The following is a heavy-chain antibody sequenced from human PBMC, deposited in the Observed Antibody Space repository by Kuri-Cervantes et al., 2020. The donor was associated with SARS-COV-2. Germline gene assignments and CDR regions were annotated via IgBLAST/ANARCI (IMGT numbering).Heavy chain of an antibody. D-gene: IGHD3-10*01. Sequence: LRLSCTVSGGSISSGGYYWSWIRQPPGKGLGWIGYIYHSGSTYYNPSLKSRVTISLDTSKSQFSLSLNSLTAADTAVYFCARDPYRGESTFDYWGQGTLVTVSS. CDR2: IYHSGST. CDR3: ARDPYRGESTFDY. J-gene: IGHJ4*02. V-gene: IGHV4-30-2*01. CDR1: GGSISSGGYY.